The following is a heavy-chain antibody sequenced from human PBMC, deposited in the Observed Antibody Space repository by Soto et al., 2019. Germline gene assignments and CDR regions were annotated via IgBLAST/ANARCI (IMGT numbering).Heavy chain of an antibody. J-gene: IGHJ6*02. D-gene: IGHD2-2*01. CDR1: GYSFTSYA. CDR2: INAGNGNT. Sequence: GXSVKDSCKASGYSFTSYAIYWVRQAPVQRLEWMGWINAGNGNTKYSQKFQGRVTITSDTSASTAYMGLSSLRSEDTAVYFCARGVENIVVVLDVFGYYGMDVWGQGTTVTVSS. CDR3: ARGVENIVVVLDVFGYYGMDV. V-gene: IGHV1-3*01.